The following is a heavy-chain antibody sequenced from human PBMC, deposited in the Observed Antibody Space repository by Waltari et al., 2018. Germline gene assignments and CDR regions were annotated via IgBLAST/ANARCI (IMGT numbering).Heavy chain of an antibody. CDR2: MNPNSGNT. CDR3: AGGIPAPGDDAFDI. V-gene: IGHV1-8*01. CDR1: GYTFTSYD. J-gene: IGHJ3*02. D-gene: IGHD3-16*01. Sequence: QVQLLQSGAEVTKPGASVQVSCKASGYTFTSYDITWVRQPTGQGLEWMGWMNPNSGNTGYAQKFQGRVTRTRNTSISTAYMELSSLRSEDTAVYYCAGGIPAPGDDAFDIWGQGTMVTVSS.